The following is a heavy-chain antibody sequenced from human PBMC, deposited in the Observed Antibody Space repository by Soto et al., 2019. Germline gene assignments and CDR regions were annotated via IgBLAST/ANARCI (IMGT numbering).Heavy chain of an antibody. CDR3: AKEAARRRIVLVPAARRHYGMDV. J-gene: IGHJ6*02. CDR2: ISWNSGSI. V-gene: IGHV3-9*01. Sequence: PGGSMRLSCAASGFTFDDYAMHWVRQAPGKGLEWVSGISWNSGSIGYADSVKGRFTISRDNAKNSLYLQMNSLRAEDTALYYCAKEAARRRIVLVPAARRHYGMDVWGQGTTVTVSS. CDR1: GFTFDDYA. D-gene: IGHD2-2*01.